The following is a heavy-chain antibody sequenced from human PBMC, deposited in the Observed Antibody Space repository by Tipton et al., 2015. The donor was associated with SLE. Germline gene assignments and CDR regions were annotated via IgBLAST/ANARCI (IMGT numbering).Heavy chain of an antibody. D-gene: IGHD3-10*01. CDR3: ARVVQGGEDV. CDR1: GGSISSHY. J-gene: IGHJ6*02. Sequence: TLSLTCTVSGGSISSHYWSWIRQPPGKGLEWIGYIYYSGSTNYNPSLKSRVTISVDTSKNQFSLKLSSVTAADTAVYYCARVVQGGEDVWGQGTTATVSS. V-gene: IGHV4-59*11. CDR2: IYYSGST.